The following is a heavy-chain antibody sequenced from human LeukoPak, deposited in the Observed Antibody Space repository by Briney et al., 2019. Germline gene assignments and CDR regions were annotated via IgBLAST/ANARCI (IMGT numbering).Heavy chain of an antibody. CDR3: ARGIAANLYYFDY. D-gene: IGHD6-13*01. CDR2: IYYSGST. Sequence: SETLSLTCTVSGGSISSYYWTWIRQPPGKGLEWIGYIYYSGSTNYNPSLKSRVTISVDTSKNQFSLKLTSVTAADTAVYYCARGIAANLYYFDYWGQGTLVTVSS. V-gene: IGHV4-59*01. CDR1: GGSISSYY. J-gene: IGHJ4*02.